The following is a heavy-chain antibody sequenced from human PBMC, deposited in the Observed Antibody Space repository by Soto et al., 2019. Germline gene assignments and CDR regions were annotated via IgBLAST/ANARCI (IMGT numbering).Heavy chain of an antibody. CDR2: ISSSSSYI. CDR1: GFTYRSYR. D-gene: IGHD2-2*02. Sequence: GGSLSLSCSGSGFTYRSYRMKWVRQAPGKGLEWVSSISSSSSYIYYADSVKGRFTISRDNAKNTLYLQMNSLRAEDTAVYYCAREYTAWPLAYGLDVWGQGTTVTVS. CDR3: AREYTAWPLAYGLDV. J-gene: IGHJ6*02. V-gene: IGHV3-21*01.